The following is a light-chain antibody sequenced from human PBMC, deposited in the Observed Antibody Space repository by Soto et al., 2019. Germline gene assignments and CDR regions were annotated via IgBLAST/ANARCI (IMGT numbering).Light chain of an antibody. CDR2: DAS. CDR3: QQRSDWPRT. J-gene: IGKJ1*01. CDR1: QSVNSY. V-gene: IGKV3-11*01. Sequence: EIVLTQSPATLSLSPGERATLSCRASQSVNSYLAWYQQKAGQAPRLLIYDASNRATGIPVRFSGSGSGTDFTLTISSLEPEDFAVYYCQQRSDWPRTFGQGTKVEIK.